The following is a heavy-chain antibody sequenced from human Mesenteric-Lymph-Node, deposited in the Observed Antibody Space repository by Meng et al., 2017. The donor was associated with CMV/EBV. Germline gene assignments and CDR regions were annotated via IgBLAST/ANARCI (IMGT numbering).Heavy chain of an antibody. J-gene: IGHJ1*01. Sequence: GESLKISCVASDNSITYYAMDWVRQAPGKGLEWVSAILVDSVTTYYADSVKGRFTISRDNSKNTLYLQMNSLRAEDTAVYYCAKDPSHSSGFPFQHWGQGTLVTVSS. CDR1: DNSITYYA. V-gene: IGHV3-23*01. CDR3: AKDPSHSSGFPFQH. CDR2: ILVDSVTT. D-gene: IGHD6-19*01.